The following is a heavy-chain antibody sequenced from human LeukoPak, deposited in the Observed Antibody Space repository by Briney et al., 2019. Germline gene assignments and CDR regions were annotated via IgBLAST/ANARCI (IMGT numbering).Heavy chain of an antibody. D-gene: IGHD3-22*01. Sequence: PGGSLRLSCAASEFTFSNYWMHWVRQAPGKGLVWVSRIKGDGSSTAYADSVKGRFTISRDDARKMLYLQMNSLRAEDTAVYYCARDPDSGGYSTFQLWGQGTLVTVSS. CDR3: ARDPDSGGYSTFQL. J-gene: IGHJ1*01. CDR2: IKGDGSST. V-gene: IGHV3-74*01. CDR1: EFTFSNYW.